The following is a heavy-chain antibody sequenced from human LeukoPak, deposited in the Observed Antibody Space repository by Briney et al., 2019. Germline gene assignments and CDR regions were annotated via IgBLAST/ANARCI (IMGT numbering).Heavy chain of an antibody. J-gene: IGHJ4*02. Sequence: GGSLRLSCAASGFTFSNYWMSWVRQAPGKGLEWVANINQDGSEKYYVDSVKGRFTISRDNSKNTLYLQMNSLRAEDTAVYYCARDMGSGWGSGFDYWGQGTLVTVSS. CDR2: INQDGSEK. CDR3: ARDMGSGWGSGFDY. CDR1: GFTFSNYW. V-gene: IGHV3-7*01. D-gene: IGHD6-19*01.